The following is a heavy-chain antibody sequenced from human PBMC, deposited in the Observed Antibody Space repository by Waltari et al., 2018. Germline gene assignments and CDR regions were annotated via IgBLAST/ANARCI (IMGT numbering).Heavy chain of an antibody. J-gene: IGHJ3*02. CDR1: GGAISSSHR. D-gene: IGHD6-25*01. V-gene: IGHV4-4*02. CDR3: ARDEEGRRAFDI. Sequence: QVPLQASGPGLVKPSGTLSLTCAVSGGAISSSHRWSLVRQHPGKGLEWIGEIYHSGSTNYNPSLKSRVTISVDKSKNQFSLKLSSVTAADTAVYYCARDEEGRRAFDIWGQGTMVTVSS. CDR2: IYHSGST.